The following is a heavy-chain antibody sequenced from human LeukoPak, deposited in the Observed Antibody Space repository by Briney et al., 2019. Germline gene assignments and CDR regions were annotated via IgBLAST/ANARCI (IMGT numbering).Heavy chain of an antibody. D-gene: IGHD2-2*01. CDR3: ARAPAPAAPFDY. Sequence: GASXKXXXXASXXTFTSYDINXVRQATGQGREXMGWMNPNSGNTGYAQKFQGRVTITRNTSISTAYMELSSLRSEDTAVYYCARAPAPAAPFDYWGQGTLVTVSS. V-gene: IGHV1-8*03. J-gene: IGHJ4*02. CDR1: XXTFTSYD. CDR2: MNPNSGNT.